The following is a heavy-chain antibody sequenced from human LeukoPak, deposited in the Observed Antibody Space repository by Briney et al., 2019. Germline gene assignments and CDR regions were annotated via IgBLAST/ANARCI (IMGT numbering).Heavy chain of an antibody. V-gene: IGHV4-39*07. CDR2: IYYSGST. CDR3: ARDRYDLPFAYDY. Sequence: SETLSLTCTVSGGSISSSSFYWGWIRQPPGKGLEWIGSIYYSGSTYYNPSLKSRVTISVDTSKNQFSLKLSSVTAADTAVYYCARDRYDLPFAYDYWGQGTLVTVSS. D-gene: IGHD3-16*01. CDR1: GGSISSSSFY. J-gene: IGHJ4*02.